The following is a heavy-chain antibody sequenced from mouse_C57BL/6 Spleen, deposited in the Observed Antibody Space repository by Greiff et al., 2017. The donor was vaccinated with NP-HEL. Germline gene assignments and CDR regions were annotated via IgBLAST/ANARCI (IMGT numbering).Heavy chain of an antibody. Sequence: EVQLQQPGAELVRPGTSVKLSCKASGYTFTSYWMHWVKQSHGKSLEWIGYINPNNGGTSYNQKFKGKATLTVNKSSSTAYMELRSLTSEDSAVYYCARSGANWFAYWGQGTLVTVSA. CDR2: INPNNGGT. V-gene: IGHV1-22*01. CDR3: ARSGANWFAY. J-gene: IGHJ3*01. D-gene: IGHD3-1*01. CDR1: GYTFTSYW.